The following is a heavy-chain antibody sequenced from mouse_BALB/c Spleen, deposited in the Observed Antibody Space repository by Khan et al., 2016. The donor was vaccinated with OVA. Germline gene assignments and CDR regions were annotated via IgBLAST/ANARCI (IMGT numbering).Heavy chain of an antibody. J-gene: IGHJ3*01. CDR1: GYTFTSYT. CDR3: VRDGAYHRNDGWFAY. Sequence: QVQLKQSGAELARPGASVKMSCKASGYTFTSYTIHWIKKRPGQGLKWIGYINPSNGYTNYNQKFKDKATLTTDKSSTTAYLQLSSLTSDDSAVYNGVRDGAYHRNDGWFAYWGQGTLVTVSA. D-gene: IGHD2-14*01. CDR2: INPSNGYT. V-gene: IGHV1-4*01.